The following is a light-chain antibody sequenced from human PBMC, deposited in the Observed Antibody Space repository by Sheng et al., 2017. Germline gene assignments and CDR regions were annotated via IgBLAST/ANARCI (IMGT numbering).Light chain of an antibody. Sequence: AIQMTQSPSSLSASVGDRVTITCRASQAIRNELSWYQQKPGEAPKLLINAASNLLSGVPSRFSGSGYGTDFTLTISSLQPEDFATYYCQQANSFPRTFGQGTKVEVK. CDR1: QAIRNE. V-gene: IGKV1-6*01. J-gene: IGKJ1*01. CDR3: QQANSFPRT. CDR2: AAS.